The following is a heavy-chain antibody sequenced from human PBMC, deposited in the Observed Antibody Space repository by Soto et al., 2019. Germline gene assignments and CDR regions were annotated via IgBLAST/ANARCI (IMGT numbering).Heavy chain of an antibody. D-gene: IGHD1-1*01. J-gene: IGHJ4*02. CDR1: GYSFTSYW. CDR2: IYPGDSDT. CDR3: ARSGFETGTTNRPAPRVFDY. V-gene: IGHV5-51*01. Sequence: GESLKISCKGSGYSFTSYWIGWVRQMPGKGLEWMGIIYPGDSDTRYSPSFQGQVTISADKSISTAYLQWSSLKASDTAMYYCARSGFETGTTNRPAPRVFDYWGQGTLVTVSS.